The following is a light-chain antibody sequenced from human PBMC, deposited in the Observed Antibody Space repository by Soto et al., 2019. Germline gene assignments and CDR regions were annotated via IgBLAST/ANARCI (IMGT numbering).Light chain of an antibody. CDR3: QQYNNWPRT. J-gene: IGKJ1*01. CDR1: QSVSSN. CDR2: GAS. V-gene: IGKV3-15*01. Sequence: EIVLTQSPAFLSVSPGERATLSCRASQSVSSNLAWYQQKPGQAPRLLIFGASTRATGFPARFSGSGSGTEFTLTISSLQSEDFAVYYCQQYNNWPRTFGQGTKVDIK.